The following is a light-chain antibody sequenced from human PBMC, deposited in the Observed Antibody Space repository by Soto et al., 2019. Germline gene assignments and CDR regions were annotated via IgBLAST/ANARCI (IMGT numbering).Light chain of an antibody. J-gene: IGKJ1*01. Sequence: DIQMTQSPSTVSASVGDRVTITCRASETITRWMAWYQQKPGNAPKLLIYDASTLESGVPSRFSGSRSGTQFTLIISSLQPDDFAAYYCQQYKIYAWTFGQATNVDIK. V-gene: IGKV1-5*01. CDR3: QQYKIYAWT. CDR2: DAS. CDR1: ETITRW.